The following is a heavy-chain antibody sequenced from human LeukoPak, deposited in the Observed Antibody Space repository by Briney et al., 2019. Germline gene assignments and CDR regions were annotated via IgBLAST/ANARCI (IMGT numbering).Heavy chain of an antibody. CDR1: GFTFSSYG. V-gene: IGHV3-30*02. CDR2: IWYDGSNK. D-gene: IGHD3-10*01. Sequence: GGSLRLSCAASGFTFSSYGMHWVRQAPGKGLEWVAVIWYDGSNKYYADSVKGRFTISRDNSKNTLYLQMNSLRVEDTAVYYCAKDSVYASGSYYLADYWGQGTLVTVSS. CDR3: AKDSVYASGSYYLADY. J-gene: IGHJ4*02.